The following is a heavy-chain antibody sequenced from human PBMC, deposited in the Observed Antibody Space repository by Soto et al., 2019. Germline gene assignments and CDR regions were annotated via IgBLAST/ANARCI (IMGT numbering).Heavy chain of an antibody. CDR3: ALTTSWFDWYFDL. V-gene: IGHV3-53*02. J-gene: IGHJ2*01. D-gene: IGHD3-10*01. CDR1: GFVVSNVY. CDR2: VYSGGDT. Sequence: EVQLVETGGALVQPGGSLRLSCAVSGFVVSNVYMSWVRQAPGERLEWISVVYSGGDTYYADSVKGRFTISRDNSKNTVYLQMSRLRSDDTAVYYCALTTSWFDWYFDLWGRGTLVTVS.